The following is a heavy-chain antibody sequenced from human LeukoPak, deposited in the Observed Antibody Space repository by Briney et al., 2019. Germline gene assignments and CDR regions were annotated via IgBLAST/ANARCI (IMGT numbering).Heavy chain of an antibody. CDR1: GFTFSSYS. CDR2: INSISSYI. Sequence: GGSLRLSCAASGFTFSSYSMTWVRQAPGKGLEWVSSINSISSYIYYADSVKGRFTISRDNAKNSLYLQMNSLRAEDTAVYYCAREATAMVWKPAFDYWGQGTLVTVSS. J-gene: IGHJ4*02. D-gene: IGHD5-18*01. V-gene: IGHV3-21*01. CDR3: AREATAMVWKPAFDY.